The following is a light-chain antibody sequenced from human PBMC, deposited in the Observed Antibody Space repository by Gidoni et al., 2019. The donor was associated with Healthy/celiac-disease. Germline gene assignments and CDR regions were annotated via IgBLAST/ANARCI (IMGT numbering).Light chain of an antibody. Sequence: VCITCRASQSISSYLNWYQQKPRKAPKLLIYAASSLQSGIPARFSGSGSGTDFTLTISSLQPEDFATYYCQQSYSTPYTFGQGTKLEIK. J-gene: IGKJ2*01. CDR2: AAS. CDR1: QSISSY. CDR3: QQSYSTPYT. V-gene: IGKV1-39*01.